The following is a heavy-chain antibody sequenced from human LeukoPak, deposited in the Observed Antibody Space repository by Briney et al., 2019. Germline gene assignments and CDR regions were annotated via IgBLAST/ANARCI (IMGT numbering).Heavy chain of an antibody. V-gene: IGHV3-23*01. CDR3: ARTTGNGHWLIQF. Sequence: GGSLRLSCAASGFTFSSYAMNWVRQTPVKGLEWVSFITGDAGDTSYADSVKGRFTISRDNSKNTLFLRLNSLSAEDTGVYYCARTTGNGHWLIQFWGQGTLVTVSS. D-gene: IGHD4-23*01. CDR2: ITGDAGDT. CDR1: GFTFSSYA. J-gene: IGHJ4*02.